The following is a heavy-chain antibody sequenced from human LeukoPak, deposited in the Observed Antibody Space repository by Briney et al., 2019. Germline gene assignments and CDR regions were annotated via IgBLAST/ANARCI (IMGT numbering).Heavy chain of an antibody. CDR3: ARIIDSSGHYYWDY. D-gene: IGHD3-22*01. V-gene: IGHV3-72*01. J-gene: IGHJ4*02. CDR1: GFSFTDHY. Sequence: GSLRLSCAASGFSFTDHYMDWVRRAPGKGLEWVGRTRNKANSYTTEYAASVKGKFTISREDSTDSLYLQMNSLKTEDTAVYYCARIIDSSGHYYWDYWGQGTLVTVSS. CDR2: TRNKANSYTT.